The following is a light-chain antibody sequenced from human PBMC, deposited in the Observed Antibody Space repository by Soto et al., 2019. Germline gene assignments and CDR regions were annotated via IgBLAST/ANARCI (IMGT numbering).Light chain of an antibody. CDR1: GNIRNH. V-gene: IGKV1-33*01. J-gene: IGKJ4*01. Sequence: DIQMTQSPSSLSASVGDRVTITCQASGNIRNHLNWYQQKAGKAPKLLIYDASNLETGVPSRFSGSGSGTHFTFTISSLQAEDVATYYCHQYDNAPTFGGGTKVEIK. CDR3: HQYDNAPT. CDR2: DAS.